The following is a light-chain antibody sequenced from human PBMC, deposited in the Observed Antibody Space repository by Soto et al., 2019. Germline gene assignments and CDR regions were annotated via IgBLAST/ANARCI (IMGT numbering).Light chain of an antibody. CDR1: QSVGSK. CDR2: DAS. V-gene: IGKV3D-15*01. J-gene: IGKJ4*01. Sequence: EIVMTQSPPTLSVSPGERATLSRRASQSVGSKLAWYQQRPGQAPRLLIYDASNRATGIPARFSGSGSGTEFSLTISSLQSEDFAVYSCQQYGDWPGAFGGGTKVEIK. CDR3: QQYGDWPGA.